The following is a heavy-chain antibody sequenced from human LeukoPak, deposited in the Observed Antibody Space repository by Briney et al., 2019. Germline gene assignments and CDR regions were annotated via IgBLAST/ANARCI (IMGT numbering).Heavy chain of an antibody. CDR2: ISYDGKNK. CDR1: GFTFSSHP. V-gene: IGHV3-30*04. CDR3: VRVMTTTRNFDY. J-gene: IGHJ4*02. Sequence: GGSLRLSCAASGFTFSSHPMHWVRQTPGKGLEWVAVISYDGKNKYYADSVNGRFTVFRDNTKNTLYLQMNSLRVDDMGVYYCVRVMTTTRNFDYWGPGTLVTVSS. D-gene: IGHD1-1*01.